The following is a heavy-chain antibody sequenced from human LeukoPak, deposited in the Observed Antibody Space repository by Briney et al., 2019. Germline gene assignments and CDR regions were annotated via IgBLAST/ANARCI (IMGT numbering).Heavy chain of an antibody. CDR3: ARDFPGYYDSSGYWASGAFDI. V-gene: IGHV1-18*01. CDR2: ISAYNSNT. J-gene: IGHJ3*02. CDR1: GYTFTSYG. Sequence: ASVKVSCKASGYTFTSYGISWVRQAPGQGLEWMGWISAYNSNTNYAQKLQGRVTMTTDTSTSTAYMELRSLRSDDTAVYYCARDFPGYYDSSGYWASGAFDIWGQGTMVTVSS. D-gene: IGHD3-22*01.